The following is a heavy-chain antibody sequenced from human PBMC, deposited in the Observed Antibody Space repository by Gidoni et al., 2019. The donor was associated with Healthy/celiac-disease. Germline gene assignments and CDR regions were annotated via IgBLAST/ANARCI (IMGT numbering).Heavy chain of an antibody. CDR3: ARDFLWIQPYYFDY. Sequence: QVQLVPSGAEVKKPGASVKVSCQASGYTFTSYGISWVRQAPGKGIEWMGWISAYNGNTNYAQKLQGRVTMTTDTSTSTAYMELRSLRSDDTAVYYCARDFLWIQPYYFDYWGQGTLVTVSS. V-gene: IGHV1-18*01. D-gene: IGHD5-18*01. CDR1: GYTFTSYG. J-gene: IGHJ4*02. CDR2: ISAYNGNT.